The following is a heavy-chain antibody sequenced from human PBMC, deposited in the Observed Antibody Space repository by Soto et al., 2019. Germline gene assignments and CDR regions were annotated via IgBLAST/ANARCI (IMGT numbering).Heavy chain of an antibody. Sequence: GGSLSLSCAASGFTFSGSAIHWVRQASGKGLEWVGRIKSNSNNYATAYGASVKGRFTISRDDSKNKAYLQMKSLKTADTAVYYCTRNVIVGPTAWFDPWGQGTLVTVSS. CDR1: GFTFSGSA. CDR3: TRNVIVGPTAWFDP. D-gene: IGHD1-26*01. J-gene: IGHJ5*02. CDR2: IKSNSNNYAT. V-gene: IGHV3-73*01.